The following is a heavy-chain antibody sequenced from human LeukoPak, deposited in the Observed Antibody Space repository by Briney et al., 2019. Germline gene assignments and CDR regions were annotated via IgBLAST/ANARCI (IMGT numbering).Heavy chain of an antibody. D-gene: IGHD3-16*01. V-gene: IGHV4-38-2*02. J-gene: IGHJ5*02. CDR1: GYSISSGYY. CDR3: ASKPPSSRRGPFDP. CDR2: IYHSRST. Sequence: SETLSLTCTVSGYSISSGYYWGWIRQPPGKGLEWIGSIYHSRSTYYNPSLKSRVTISVDTSKNQFSLKLSSVTAADTAVYYCASKPPSSRRGPFDPWGQGTLVTVSS.